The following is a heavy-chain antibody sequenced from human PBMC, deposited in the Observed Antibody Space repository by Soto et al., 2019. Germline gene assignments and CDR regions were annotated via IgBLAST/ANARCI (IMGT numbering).Heavy chain of an antibody. V-gene: IGHV1-18*01. Sequence: HVQVVQSGAEVRKPGASVKVSCKASGNTFSNYGFGWVRQAPGQGLEWMGWISTYNGDTVYEQKFQGRVTMTTDASTATGYMELRSLRSDDTAGYYCAKVGGRRDVYNSAYWGQGTLVTVSS. CDR3: AKVGGRRDVYNSAY. D-gene: IGHD1-1*01. CDR1: GNTFSNYG. J-gene: IGHJ4*02. CDR2: ISTYNGDT.